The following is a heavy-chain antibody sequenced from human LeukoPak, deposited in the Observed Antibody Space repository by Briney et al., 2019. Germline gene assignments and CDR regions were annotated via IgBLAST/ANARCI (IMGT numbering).Heavy chain of an antibody. J-gene: IGHJ5*02. CDR2: VNESGGT. D-gene: IGHD2-2*03. Sequence: PSETLSLTCAVYIDSFSNYHWNWIRQTPAKGMEWIGEVNESGGTNISPPLRSRVILSVDTSKNQFSLKLSSVTAADTAVYYCARLLRVGYCSTTTCNWFDPWGQGTLVTVSS. V-gene: IGHV4-34*01. CDR1: IDSFSNYH. CDR3: ARLLRVGYCSTTTCNWFDP.